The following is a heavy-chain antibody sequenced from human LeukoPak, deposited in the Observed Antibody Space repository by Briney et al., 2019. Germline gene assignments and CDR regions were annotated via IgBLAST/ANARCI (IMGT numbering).Heavy chain of an antibody. V-gene: IGHV3-48*03. CDR3: AKDSWAYCGGDCYPGYFDY. CDR1: GFTFSSYE. Sequence: GGSLRLSCAASGFTFSSYEMNWVRQAPGKGLEWVSYISSSGSTIYYADSVKGRFTISRDNSKNTLYLQMNSLRAEDTAVYYCAKDSWAYCGGDCYPGYFDYWGQGTLVTVSS. CDR2: ISSSGSTI. D-gene: IGHD2-21*02. J-gene: IGHJ4*02.